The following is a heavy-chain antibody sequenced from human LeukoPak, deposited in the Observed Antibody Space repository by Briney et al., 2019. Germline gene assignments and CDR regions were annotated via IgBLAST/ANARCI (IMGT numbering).Heavy chain of an antibody. D-gene: IGHD3-10*01. CDR1: GYTFTSYD. Sequence: GASVKVSCKAAGYTFTSYDINWVRQATGQGLEWMGWMNPNSGNTGYAQKFQGRVTITRNTSISTAYMELSSLRSEDTAVYYCARGGAMSAAADYWGQGTLVTVSS. V-gene: IGHV1-8*01. J-gene: IGHJ4*02. CDR3: ARGGAMSAAADY. CDR2: MNPNSGNT.